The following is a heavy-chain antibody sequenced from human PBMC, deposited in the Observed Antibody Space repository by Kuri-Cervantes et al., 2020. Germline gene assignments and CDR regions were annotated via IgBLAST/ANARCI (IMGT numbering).Heavy chain of an antibody. Sequence: ESLKISCTVSGGSISSSSYYWGLIRQPPGKGLEWIGSIYYSGSTYYNPSLKSRVTISVDTSKNQFSLKLSSVTAADTAVYYCASRSYFTIFGVVTQGGFDYWGQGTLVTVSS. CDR2: IYYSGST. J-gene: IGHJ4*02. CDR1: GGSISSSSYY. V-gene: IGHV4-39*01. D-gene: IGHD3-3*01. CDR3: ASRSYFTIFGVVTQGGFDY.